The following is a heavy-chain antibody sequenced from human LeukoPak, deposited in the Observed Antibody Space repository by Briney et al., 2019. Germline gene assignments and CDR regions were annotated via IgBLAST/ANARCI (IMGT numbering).Heavy chain of an antibody. CDR3: ARDSSSTIFGVVIIPPDY. D-gene: IGHD3-3*01. Sequence: ASVKVSCKASGGTFSSYAISWVRQAPGQGLEWMGIINPSGGSTSYAQKFQGRVTMTRDTSTSTVYMELSSLRSEDTAVYYCARDSSSTIFGVVIIPPDYWGQGTLVTVSS. CDR2: INPSGGST. J-gene: IGHJ4*02. V-gene: IGHV1-46*01. CDR1: GGTFSSYA.